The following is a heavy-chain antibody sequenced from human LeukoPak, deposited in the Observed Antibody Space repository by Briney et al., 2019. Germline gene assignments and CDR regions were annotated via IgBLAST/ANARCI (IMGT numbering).Heavy chain of an antibody. V-gene: IGHV4-4*02. CDR2: TCDSDYT. J-gene: IGHJ5*02. Sequence: SETLSLTCAVYGSSISSSHWWRWVRQSPGTGLEWIGNTCDSDYTNYSPSLKSQVTISVDKSMTQFSLKVSSVTAADTAMYYCARQRWLVHNWFDPWGQGTLVTVSS. D-gene: IGHD6-19*01. CDR3: ARQRWLVHNWFDP. CDR1: GSSISSSHW.